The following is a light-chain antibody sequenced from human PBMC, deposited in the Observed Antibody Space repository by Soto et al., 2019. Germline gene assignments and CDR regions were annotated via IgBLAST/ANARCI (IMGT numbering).Light chain of an antibody. CDR2: QVT. Sequence: QSALTQPASMSGSPGQSITISCNGTSSDVGAYHYVSWYQQHPGKAPNLMIYQVTYRPSGVSNRFSGSKSGNTASLTISGLQAEDEADYYCSSFTTSFTYVFGTGTKVTVL. J-gene: IGLJ1*01. V-gene: IGLV2-14*01. CDR1: SSDVGAYHY. CDR3: SSFTTSFTYV.